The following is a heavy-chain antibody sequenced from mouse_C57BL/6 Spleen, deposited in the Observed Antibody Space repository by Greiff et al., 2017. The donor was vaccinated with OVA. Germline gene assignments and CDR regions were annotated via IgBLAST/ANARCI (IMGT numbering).Heavy chain of an antibody. CDR3: TRPLFITTVVADY. Sequence: VKLVESGAELVRPGASVTLSCKASGYTFTDYEMHWVKQTPVHGLEWIGAIDPETGGTAYNQKFKGKAILTADKSSSTAYMELRSLTSEDSAVYYCTRPLFITTVVADYWGQGTTLTVSS. J-gene: IGHJ2*01. V-gene: IGHV1-15*01. CDR2: IDPETGGT. D-gene: IGHD1-1*01. CDR1: GYTFTDYE.